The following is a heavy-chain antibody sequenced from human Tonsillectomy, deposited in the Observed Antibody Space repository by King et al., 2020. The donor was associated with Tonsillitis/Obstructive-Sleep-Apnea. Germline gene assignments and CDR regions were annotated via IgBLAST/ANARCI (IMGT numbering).Heavy chain of an antibody. CDR1: GFTFDDYA. D-gene: IGHD6-13*01. J-gene: IGHJ4*02. CDR2: ISGDGGST. Sequence: QLVQSGGGVVQPGGSLRLSCAASGFTFDDYAMHWVRQAPGKGLEWVSLISGDGGSTYYADSVKGRFTISRDNSKNSLSLQMNRLRTEDTALYYCEKALDSSSWGPIDWGQGTLVTVSP. CDR3: EKALDSSSWGPID. V-gene: IGHV3-43*02.